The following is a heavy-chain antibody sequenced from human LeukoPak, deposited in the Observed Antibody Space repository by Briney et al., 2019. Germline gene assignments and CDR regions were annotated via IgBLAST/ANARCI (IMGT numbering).Heavy chain of an antibody. Sequence: PSETLSLTCTVSGGSISSYYWSWIRQPPGKGLEWIGDIYYSGGTNYNPSLKSRVTISVDTSKNQFSLNLSSVTAADTAVYYCARVVVNFNCDGDCYWVDYWGQGTLVSVSS. J-gene: IGHJ4*02. CDR3: ARVVVNFNCDGDCYWVDY. CDR1: GGSISSYY. CDR2: IYYSGGT. D-gene: IGHD2-21*01. V-gene: IGHV4-59*01.